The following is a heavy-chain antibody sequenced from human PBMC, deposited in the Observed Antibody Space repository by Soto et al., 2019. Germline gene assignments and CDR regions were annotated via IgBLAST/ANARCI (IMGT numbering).Heavy chain of an antibody. Sequence: SETLSLTCAVYGGSFSGYYWSWIRQPPGKGLEWIGEINHSGSTNYNPSLKSRVTISVDTSKNQFSLKLSSVTAADTDVNYCARAFYTQNGSGSSESWFDPWGQGTLVTVSS. J-gene: IGHJ5*02. D-gene: IGHD3-10*01. CDR1: GGSFSGYY. CDR3: ARAFYTQNGSGSSESWFDP. V-gene: IGHV4-34*01. CDR2: INHSGST.